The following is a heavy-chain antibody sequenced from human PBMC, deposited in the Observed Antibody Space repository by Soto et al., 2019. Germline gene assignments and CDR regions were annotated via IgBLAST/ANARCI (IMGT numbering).Heavy chain of an antibody. D-gene: IGHD6-13*01. V-gene: IGHV3-43*01. CDR2: ISWDGGST. Sequence: GGSLRLSCAASGFTFDDYTMHWVRQAPGKGLEWVSLISWDGGSTYYADSVKGRFTISRDNSKNSLYLQMNSLRTEDTALYYCAKGLAAAAPLRGYYYYGMDVWGQGTTVTVSS. CDR1: GFTFDDYT. J-gene: IGHJ6*02. CDR3: AKGLAAAAPLRGYYYYGMDV.